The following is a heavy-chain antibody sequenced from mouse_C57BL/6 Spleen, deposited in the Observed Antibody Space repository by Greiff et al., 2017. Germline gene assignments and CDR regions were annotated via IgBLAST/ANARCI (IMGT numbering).Heavy chain of an antibody. V-gene: IGHV1-80*01. CDR1: GYAFSSYW. CDR3: ARSNYYGSRYWYFDV. D-gene: IGHD1-1*01. CDR2: IYPGDGDT. J-gene: IGHJ1*03. Sequence: QVQLQQSGAELVKPGASVKISCKASGYAFSSYWMNWVKQRPGKGLEWIGQIYPGDGDTNYNGKFKGKATLTADKSSSTAYMELSSLTSEDSAVYFCARSNYYGSRYWYFDVWGTGTTVTVSS.